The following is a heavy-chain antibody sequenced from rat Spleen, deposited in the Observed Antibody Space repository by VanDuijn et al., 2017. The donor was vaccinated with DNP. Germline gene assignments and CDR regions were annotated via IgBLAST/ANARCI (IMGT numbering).Heavy chain of an antibody. CDR3: GKNTGYYFDH. J-gene: IGHJ2*01. V-gene: IGHV5-7*01. Sequence: EVPLVESGGGLVQPGRSLKLSCAASGFTFSDYNMAWVRQAPKKGLEWVATIFYDGSNTYYRDSVKGRFTISRDNAKSTLYLQMDSLRSEDTATYYCGKNTGYYFDHWGQGVMVTVSS. CDR2: IFYDGSNT. CDR1: GFTFSDYN. D-gene: IGHD4-1*01.